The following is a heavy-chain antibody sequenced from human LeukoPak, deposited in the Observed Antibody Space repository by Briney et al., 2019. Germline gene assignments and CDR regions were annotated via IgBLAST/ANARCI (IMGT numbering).Heavy chain of an antibody. CDR1: GGSISSGGYS. D-gene: IGHD3-10*01. CDR3: ARVRGYYYGSGSFDY. CDR2: IYYSGST. J-gene: IGHJ4*02. Sequence: PSETLSLTCAVSGGSISSGGYSWSWIRQPPGKGLEWIGYIYYSGSTYYNPSLKSRVTISVDTSKNQFSLKLSSVTAADTAVYYCARVRGYYYGSGSFDYWGQGTLVTVSS. V-gene: IGHV4-30-4*07.